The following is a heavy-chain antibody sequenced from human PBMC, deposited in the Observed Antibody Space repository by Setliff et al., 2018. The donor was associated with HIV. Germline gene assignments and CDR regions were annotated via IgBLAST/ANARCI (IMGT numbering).Heavy chain of an antibody. CDR1: GDFISSGSYY. V-gene: IGHV4-61*01. Sequence: SETLSLTCIVSGDFISSGSYYWSWIRQPPGKGLEWIGYIYHSGSSNSNPSLKSRVTISGDTSKNQLSLKLSSVTAADTAVYYCARAQTDYYGMDVWGQGTTVTVSS. CDR2: IYHSGSS. J-gene: IGHJ6*02. CDR3: ARAQTDYYGMDV.